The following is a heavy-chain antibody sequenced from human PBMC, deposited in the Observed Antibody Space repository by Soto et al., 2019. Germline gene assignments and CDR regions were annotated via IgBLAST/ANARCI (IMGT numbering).Heavy chain of an antibody. D-gene: IGHD5-12*01. J-gene: IGHJ4*02. V-gene: IGHV1-18*01. Sequence: QVPLVQSGAEVKKPGASVKVSCKASGYTFTSYGITWVRQAPGQGLDWVGWISGYNGKTNYAQNLQGRVTMTSDTSTSTAYMELRSLRSDDTAVYYCARPALNGYDYGAQYWGQGTLVTVSS. CDR3: ARPALNGYDYGAQY. CDR2: ISGYNGKT. CDR1: GYTFTSYG.